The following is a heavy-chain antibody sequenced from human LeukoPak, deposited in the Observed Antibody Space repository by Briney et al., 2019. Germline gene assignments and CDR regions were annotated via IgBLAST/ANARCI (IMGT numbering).Heavy chain of an antibody. D-gene: IGHD3-10*01. CDR2: IIPILGIA. Sequence: SVKVSCKASGGTFSSYAISWVRQAPGQGLEWMGRIIPILGIANYAQKFQGRVTITADKSTSTAYMELSSLRSEDTAVYYCAREGALNYYIMGSWGQGTLVTVSS. V-gene: IGHV1-69*04. J-gene: IGHJ4*02. CDR1: GGTFSSYA. CDR3: AREGALNYYIMGS.